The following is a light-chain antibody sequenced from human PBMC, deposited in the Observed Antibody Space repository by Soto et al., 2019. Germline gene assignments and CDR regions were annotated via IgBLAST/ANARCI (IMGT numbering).Light chain of an antibody. CDR2: DAS. CDR1: QSVSSY. V-gene: IGKV3-11*01. CDR3: QQRSNWPRGLT. Sequence: EIVLTQSPATLSLSPGERATLSCRASQSVSSYLAWYQQKPGQAPRLLIYDASNRDTGIPARFSGSGSGTDFTITISRLEPEDFAVYYCQQRSNWPRGLTFGGGTKVEIK. J-gene: IGKJ4*01.